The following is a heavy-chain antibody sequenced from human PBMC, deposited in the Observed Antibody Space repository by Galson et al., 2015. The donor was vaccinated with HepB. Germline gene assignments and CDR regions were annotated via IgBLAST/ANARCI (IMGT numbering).Heavy chain of an antibody. J-gene: IGHJ4*02. CDR3: ARKGPEYCSGGSCYGAYFDY. CDR2: INAGNGNT. V-gene: IGHV1-3*01. Sequence: SVKVSCKASGYTFTSYAMHWVRQAPGQRLEWMGWINAGNGNTKYSQKFQGRVTITRDTSASTAYMELSSLRSEDTAVYYCARKGPEYCSGGSCYGAYFDYWGQGTLVTVAS. CDR1: GYTFTSYA. D-gene: IGHD2-15*01.